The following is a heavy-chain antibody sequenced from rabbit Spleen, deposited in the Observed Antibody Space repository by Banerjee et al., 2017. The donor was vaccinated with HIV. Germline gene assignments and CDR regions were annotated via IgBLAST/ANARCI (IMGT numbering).Heavy chain of an antibody. V-gene: IGHV1S40*01. D-gene: IGHD8-1*01. Sequence: QSLEESGGDLVKPGASLTLTCTASGVSFTISSYMCWVRQAPGKGLEWIACIDAGSSEGTYYASWAKGRFTISKTSSTVDLKMTSLTAADTATYFCARDAASSFSSYGMDLWGPGTLVTVS. J-gene: IGHJ6*01. CDR3: ARDAASSFSSYGMDL. CDR2: IDAGSSEGT. CDR1: GVSFTISSY.